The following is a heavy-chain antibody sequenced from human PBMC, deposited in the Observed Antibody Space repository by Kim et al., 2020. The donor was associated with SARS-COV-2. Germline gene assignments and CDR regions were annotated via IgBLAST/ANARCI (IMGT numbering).Heavy chain of an antibody. V-gene: IGHV1-58*01. D-gene: IGHD2-2*01. CDR3: AAPHCSSTSCYDAFDI. Sequence: KFQERVTMTRDMSTSTAYMELSSLRSEDTAVYYCAAPHCSSTSCYDAFDIWGQGTMVTVSS. J-gene: IGHJ3*02.